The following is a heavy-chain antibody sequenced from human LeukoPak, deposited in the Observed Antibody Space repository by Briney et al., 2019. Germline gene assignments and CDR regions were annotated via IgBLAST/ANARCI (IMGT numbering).Heavy chain of an antibody. J-gene: IGHJ4*02. CDR2: ISGDGTNI. CDR1: GDTFSSYS. V-gene: IGHV3-48*04. CDR3: ASSSSTYFYDTSSHY. Sequence: GGSLRLPCAASGDTFSSYSMNWVRQGPGKGLEWVSYISGDGTNIYYADSVKGRFTISRDNAKNSLYLQMNSLRAEDTAVYYCASSSSTYFYDTSSHYWGQGTLVTVSS. D-gene: IGHD3-22*01.